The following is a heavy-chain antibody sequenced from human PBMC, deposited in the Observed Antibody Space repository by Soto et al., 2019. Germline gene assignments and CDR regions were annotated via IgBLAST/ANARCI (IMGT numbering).Heavy chain of an antibody. CDR1: GFTFSSYA. J-gene: IGHJ4*02. D-gene: IGHD6-13*01. CDR3: AKEQKDSSSWSERNY. V-gene: IGHV3-23*01. CDR2: ISGSGGST. Sequence: EVQLLESGGGLVQPGGSLRLSCAASGFTFSSYAMSWVRQAPGKGLEWVSAISGSGGSTYYADSVKGRFTISSDNSKNSLYLQMNSLRAEDTAVYYCAKEQKDSSSWSERNYWGQGTLVTVSS.